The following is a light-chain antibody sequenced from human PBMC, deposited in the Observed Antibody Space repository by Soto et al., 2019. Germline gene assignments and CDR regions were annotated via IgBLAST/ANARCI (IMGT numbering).Light chain of an antibody. CDR3: QQARSFPVT. J-gene: IGKJ5*01. CDR1: QDVGRW. CDR2: ATS. V-gene: IGKV1D-12*01. Sequence: DIQMTHSPSSLSAAVGDTVTITLRSSQDVGRWLSWYQQKPGKAPKILIFATSTLQSGVPSRFSGSGSGTDFTLTITSLQSEDFATYYCQQARSFPVTFGQGTRLEIK.